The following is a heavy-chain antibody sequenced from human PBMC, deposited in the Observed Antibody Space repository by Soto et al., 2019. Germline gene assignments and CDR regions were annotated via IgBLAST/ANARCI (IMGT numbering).Heavy chain of an antibody. CDR1: VFTFSSYA. V-gene: IGHV3-23*01. D-gene: IGHD3-16*01. CDR3: ANMGTFYDYVWGSPDALDI. CDR2: ISGSAGST. Sequence: PWGSLRLSCSASVFTFSSYAMSWFRQAPGKGLEWVSGISGSAGSTYYADSVKGRFTISRDNSKNTLYLQMNSLRAEDTAVYYCANMGTFYDYVWGSPDALDIWGQGTMVTVSS. J-gene: IGHJ3*02.